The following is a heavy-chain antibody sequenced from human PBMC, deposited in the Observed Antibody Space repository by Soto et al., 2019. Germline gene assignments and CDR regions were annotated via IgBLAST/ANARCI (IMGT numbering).Heavy chain of an antibody. J-gene: IGHJ4*02. CDR2: ISYDGSNK. V-gene: IGHV3-30-3*01. D-gene: IGHD6-19*01. Sequence: GGSLRLSCAASGFTFSSYAMHWVRQAPGKGLEWVAVISYDGSNKYYADSVKGRFTISRDNSKNTLYLQMNSLRAEDTAVYYCARVKSSGLDYLGQGTLVTVSS. CDR3: ARVKSSGLDY. CDR1: GFTFSSYA.